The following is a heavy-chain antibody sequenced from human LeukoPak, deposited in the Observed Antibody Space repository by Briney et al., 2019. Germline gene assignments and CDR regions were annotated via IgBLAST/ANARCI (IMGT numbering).Heavy chain of an antibody. Sequence: GGSLRLSCAASGFTFSSYAMSWVRQAPGKGLEWVSAISGSGGSTYYADSVKGRFTISRDNSKNTLYLQMDSLRAEDTAVYYCAKDLGWFGELFDYWGQGTLVTVSS. CDR2: ISGSGGST. D-gene: IGHD3-10*01. CDR1: GFTFSSYA. V-gene: IGHV3-23*01. CDR3: AKDLGWFGELFDY. J-gene: IGHJ4*02.